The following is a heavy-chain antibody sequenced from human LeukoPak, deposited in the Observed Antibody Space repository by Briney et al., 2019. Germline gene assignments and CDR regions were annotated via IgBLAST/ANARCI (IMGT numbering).Heavy chain of an antibody. V-gene: IGHV4-34*01. CDR1: GGSFSGYY. Sequence: SETLSLTCAVYGGSFSGYYWSWIRQPPGKGLEWIGEINHSGSTNYNPSLKSRVTISVDTSKNQFSLKLSSVTAADTAVYYCARGLIVATTNDYFDYWGQGTPVTVSS. D-gene: IGHD5-12*01. CDR3: ARGLIVATTNDYFDY. CDR2: INHSGST. J-gene: IGHJ4*02.